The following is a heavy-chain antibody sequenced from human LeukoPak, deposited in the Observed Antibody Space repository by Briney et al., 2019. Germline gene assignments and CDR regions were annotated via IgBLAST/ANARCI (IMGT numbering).Heavy chain of an antibody. D-gene: IGHD1-26*01. CDR1: GYTFTRYY. V-gene: IGHV1-46*01. CDR3: ATSRWELLRGNWFDP. J-gene: IGHJ5*02. Sequence: ASVKVSCKASGYTFTRYYMHWVRQAPGQGLEWMGIINPSGGRTSFAQKFQGRVTMTRDMSTSTVYMELSSLRSDDTAVYYCATSRWELLRGNWFDPWGQGTLVTVSS. CDR2: INPSGGRT.